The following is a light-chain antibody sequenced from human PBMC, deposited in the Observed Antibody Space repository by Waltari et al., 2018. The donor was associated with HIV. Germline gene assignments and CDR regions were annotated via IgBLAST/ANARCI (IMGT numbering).Light chain of an antibody. CDR2: WAS. CDR3: QQYYSTPLT. J-gene: IGKJ4*01. Sequence: DIVMTQSPDSLAVSLGERATINCKSSQSVLYSSNNKDYLVWYQQKPGQPPRLLISWASTRGSGVPDRFSGSGSGTDFTLTISSLQAEDVAVYYCQQYYSTPLTFGGGTKVEIK. V-gene: IGKV4-1*01. CDR1: QSVLYSSNNKDY.